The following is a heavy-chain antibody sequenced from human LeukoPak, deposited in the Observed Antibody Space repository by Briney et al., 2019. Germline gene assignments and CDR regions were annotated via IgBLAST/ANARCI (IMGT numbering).Heavy chain of an antibody. CDR1: GGTFSSYA. CDR3: ARLPNYYDSSGYFDY. J-gene: IGHJ4*02. V-gene: IGHV1-69*13. CDR2: IIPIFGTA. Sequence: GASVKVSCKASGGTFSSYAISWVRQAPGQGLEWVGGIIPIFGTANYAQKFQGRVTITADESTSTAYMELSSLRSEDTAVYYCARLPNYYDSSGYFDYWGQGTLVTVSS. D-gene: IGHD3-22*01.